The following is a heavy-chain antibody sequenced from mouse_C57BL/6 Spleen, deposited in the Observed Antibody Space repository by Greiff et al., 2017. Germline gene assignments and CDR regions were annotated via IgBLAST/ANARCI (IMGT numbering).Heavy chain of an antibody. CDR1: GYSFTDYN. CDR3: ARATVTTPLYVDY. J-gene: IGHJ2*01. D-gene: IGHD2-2*01. CDR2: INPNYGTT. V-gene: IGHV1-39*01. Sequence: VQLQPSGPELVKPGASVKISCKASGYSFTDYNMNWVKQSNGKSLEWIGVINPNYGTTSYNQKFKGKATLTVDQSSSTAYMQLNSLTSEDSAVYCCARATVTTPLYVDYWGQGTTLTVSS.